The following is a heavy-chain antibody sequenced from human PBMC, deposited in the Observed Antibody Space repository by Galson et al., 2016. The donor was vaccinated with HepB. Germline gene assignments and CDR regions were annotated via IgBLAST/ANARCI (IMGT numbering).Heavy chain of an antibody. CDR3: AKEGSVGAFDF. CDR1: GFNFGSYG. J-gene: IGHJ4*02. Sequence: SLRLSCAASGFNFGSYGMHWVRQAPGKGLQWLATISYDGSNQDYEDSVKGRFTISRDDSKKTVYLQMTSLTAEDTAVYYCAKEGSVGAFDFWGQGALVAVSS. V-gene: IGHV3-30*18. CDR2: ISYDGSNQ. D-gene: IGHD1-26*01.